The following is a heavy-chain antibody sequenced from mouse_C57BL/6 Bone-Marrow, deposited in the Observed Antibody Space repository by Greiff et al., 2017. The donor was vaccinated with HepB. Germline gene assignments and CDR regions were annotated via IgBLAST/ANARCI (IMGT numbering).Heavy chain of an antibody. J-gene: IGHJ1*03. Sequence: VKLQESGSELRSPGSSVKLSCKDFDSEVFPIAYMSWVRQKPGHGFEWIGGILPSIGRTIYGEKFEDKATLDADTLSNTAYLELNSLTSEDSAIYYCARMDYKGYFDVWGTGTTVTVSS. D-gene: IGHD2-12*01. CDR1: DSEVFPIAY. CDR2: ILPSIGRT. CDR3: ARMDYKGYFDV. V-gene: IGHV15-2*01.